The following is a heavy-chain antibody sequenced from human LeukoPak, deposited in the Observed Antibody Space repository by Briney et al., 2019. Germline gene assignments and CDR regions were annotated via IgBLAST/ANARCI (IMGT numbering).Heavy chain of an antibody. Sequence: ASVKVSCKASGYTFTGYYMHWVRQAPGQGLEWMRWINPNSGGTNYAQKFQGRVTMTRDTSISTAYMELSRLRSDDTAVYYCARDGLTAMVLFDYWGQGTLVTVSS. CDR1: GYTFTGYY. CDR2: INPNSGGT. V-gene: IGHV1-2*02. D-gene: IGHD5-18*01. J-gene: IGHJ4*02. CDR3: ARDGLTAMVLFDY.